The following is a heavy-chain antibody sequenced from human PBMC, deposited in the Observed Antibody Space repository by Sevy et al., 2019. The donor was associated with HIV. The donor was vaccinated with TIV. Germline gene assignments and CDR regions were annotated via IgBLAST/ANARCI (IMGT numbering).Heavy chain of an antibody. V-gene: IGHV6-1*01. CDR1: GDSVSSNSAA. CDR3: AREWLALGGSWYFDL. J-gene: IGHJ2*01. Sequence: KQSQTLSLTCAISGDSVSSNSAAWNWIRQSPSRGLEWLGRTYYRSKWYNDYAVSVKSRITINPDTSKNQFSLQLNSVTSGDTAVYYCAREWLALGGSWYFDLWGRGTLVTVSS. D-gene: IGHD3-16*01. CDR2: TYYRSKWYN.